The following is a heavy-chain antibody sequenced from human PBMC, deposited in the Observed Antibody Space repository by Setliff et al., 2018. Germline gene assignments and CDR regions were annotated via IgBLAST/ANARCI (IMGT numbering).Heavy chain of an antibody. J-gene: IGHJ4*02. CDR1: GYTFTIYA. CDR2: INAGNGNT. CDR3: ARVRLGLPMVDY. Sequence: GASVKVSCKASGYTFTIYAVHWVRQAPGQRLEWMGWINAGNGNTKYSQKLQGRVTMTTDTSTSTAYMELRSLRSDDTAVYYCARVRLGLPMVDYWGQGTLVTVSS. V-gene: IGHV1-3*01. D-gene: IGHD5-18*01.